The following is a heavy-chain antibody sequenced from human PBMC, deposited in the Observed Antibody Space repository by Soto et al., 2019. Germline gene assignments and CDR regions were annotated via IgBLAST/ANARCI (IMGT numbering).Heavy chain of an antibody. CDR3: AREDCISTSCYAFLAGFGP. J-gene: IGHJ5*02. D-gene: IGHD2-2*01. CDR2: IYYSGST. V-gene: IGHV4-61*01. Sequence: QVQLQESGPGLVKPSETLSLTCTVSGGSVISGSYYWSWIRQPPGKGLEWIGYIYYSGSTKYNPSRKSRVTISVDTSKNQFSPKLSSVTAADTDLYCCAREDCISTSCYAFLAGFGPWGQGTLVTVSS. CDR1: GGSVISGSYY.